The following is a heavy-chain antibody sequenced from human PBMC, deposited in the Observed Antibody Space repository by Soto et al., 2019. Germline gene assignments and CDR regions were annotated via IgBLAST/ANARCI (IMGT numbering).Heavy chain of an antibody. CDR2: IYYSGST. Sequence: QVQLQESGPGLVKPSQTLSLTCTVSGGSISSGGYYWSWIRQHPGKGLEWIGYIYYSGSTYYNPSLKSLVTISVDTSKNQFSLKLSSVTAADTAVYYFASRFYCTNGVCHGYFQHWGQGTLVTVSS. J-gene: IGHJ1*01. V-gene: IGHV4-31*01. CDR1: GGSISSGGYY. D-gene: IGHD2-8*01. CDR3: ASRFYCTNGVCHGYFQH.